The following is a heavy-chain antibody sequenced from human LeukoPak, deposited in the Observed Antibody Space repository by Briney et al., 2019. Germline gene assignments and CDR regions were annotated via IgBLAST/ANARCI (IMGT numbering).Heavy chain of an antibody. CDR3: ARHVEGDYIWGSYRYFDY. CDR1: GGSISSYY. J-gene: IGHJ4*02. V-gene: IGHV4-59*01. Sequence: SETLSLTCTVSGGSISSYYWSCIRQPPGRGLEWIGYIHYTGGTNYNPSLKSRVTISIDTSKNQLSLKLSSVTAADTAVYYCARHVEGDYIWGSYRYFDYWGQGTLVTVSS. CDR2: IHYTGGT. D-gene: IGHD3-16*02.